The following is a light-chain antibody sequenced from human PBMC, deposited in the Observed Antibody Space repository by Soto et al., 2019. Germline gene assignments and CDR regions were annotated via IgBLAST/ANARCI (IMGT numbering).Light chain of an antibody. Sequence: LTQPPSASGTPGQRVTISCSGSSSNIGSNYVYWYQQLPGTAPKLLIYRNNQRPSGVPDRFSGSKSGTSASLAISGLRSEDEADYYCAAWDDSLSGWVFGTGTKVTVL. CDR3: AAWDDSLSGWV. CDR1: SSNIGSNY. CDR2: RNN. J-gene: IGLJ1*01. V-gene: IGLV1-47*01.